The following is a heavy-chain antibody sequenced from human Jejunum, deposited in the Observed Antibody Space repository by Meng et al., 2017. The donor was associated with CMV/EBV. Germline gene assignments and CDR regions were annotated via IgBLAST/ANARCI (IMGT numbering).Heavy chain of an antibody. J-gene: IGHJ4*02. CDR3: VRGSDPYKTGY. CDR2: IHNSGNT. Sequence: QVQLQESGPGLVKPSQTLFLTCTVSGGSISSGGSYWSWIRQHAGKGLEWIGSIHNSGNTYYNPSLRSRATMSLDTSKNQFSLILSSVTAADTAVYHCVRGSDPYKTGYWGQGTLVTVSS. V-gene: IGHV4-31*03. CDR1: GGSISSGGSY. D-gene: IGHD3-16*02.